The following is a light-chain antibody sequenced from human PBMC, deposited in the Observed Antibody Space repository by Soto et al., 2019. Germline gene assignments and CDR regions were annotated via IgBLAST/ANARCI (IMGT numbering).Light chain of an antibody. CDR3: QQYDRFPYT. J-gene: IGKJ2*01. CDR2: KAS. V-gene: IGKV1-5*03. CDR1: QSISNW. Sequence: DIQMTQSPSTLSASVGDTVTITCRASQSISNWLAWYQQKPGQAPKLLIHKASTLESGVPSRFSGSGSWTEFTLTISSLQPDDFATFYCQQYDRFPYTFGQGTKLEIK.